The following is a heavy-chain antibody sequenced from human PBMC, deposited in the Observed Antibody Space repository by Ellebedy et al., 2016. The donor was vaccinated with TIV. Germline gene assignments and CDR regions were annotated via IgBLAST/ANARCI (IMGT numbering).Heavy chain of an antibody. CDR3: AKDRFSSAWYGGYFDY. CDR2: IWSDGSYI. V-gene: IGHV3-33*03. Sequence: PGGSLRLSCAASGSSFSRYGMQWVRQAPGKGLEWVAVIWSDGSYIYYAESVKGRFSISRDNPTNTLYLQMNSLRVEDTAVYYCAKDRFSSAWYGGYFDYWGQGTLVTVSS. D-gene: IGHD6-19*01. CDR1: GSSFSRYG. J-gene: IGHJ4*02.